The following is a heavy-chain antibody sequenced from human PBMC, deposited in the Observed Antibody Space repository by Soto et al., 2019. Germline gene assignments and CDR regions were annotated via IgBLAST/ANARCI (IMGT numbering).Heavy chain of an antibody. Sequence: TGGSLRLSCAASGFTFSSYSMNWVRQAPGKGLEWVSSISSSSSYIYYADSVKGRFTISRDNAKNSLYLQMNSLRAEDTAVYYCARSFSYGYFHYYGMDVWGQGTTVTVSS. V-gene: IGHV3-21*01. J-gene: IGHJ6*02. CDR3: ARSFSYGYFHYYGMDV. CDR1: GFTFSSYS. D-gene: IGHD5-18*01. CDR2: ISSSSSYI.